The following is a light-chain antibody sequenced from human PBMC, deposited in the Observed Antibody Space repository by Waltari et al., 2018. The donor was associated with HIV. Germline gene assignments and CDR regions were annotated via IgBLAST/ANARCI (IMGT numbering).Light chain of an antibody. V-gene: IGKV3-11*01. CDR2: DAS. CDR1: QSVSSY. CDR3: QQRSNWI. J-gene: IGKJ5*01. Sequence: EIVLTQSPATLSLSPGERATLSCRASQSVSSYLAWYQQKPGQAPRLLIDDASNRATGIPARFSGSGSGTDFTLTISSREPEDFAVYYCQQRSNWIFGQGTRLEIK.